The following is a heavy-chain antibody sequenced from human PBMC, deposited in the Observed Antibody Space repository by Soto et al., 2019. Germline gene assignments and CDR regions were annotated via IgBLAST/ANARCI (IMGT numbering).Heavy chain of an antibody. CDR1: GYTLTELS. D-gene: IGHD5-12*01. CDR3: ATIYSGYDYYYYYGMDV. CDR2: FDPEDGET. J-gene: IGHJ6*02. V-gene: IGHV1-24*01. Sequence: GASVKVSCKVSGYTLTELSMHWVRQAPGKGLEWMGGFDPEDGETIYAQKFQGRVTMTEDTSTDTAYMELSSLRSEDTAVYYCATIYSGYDYYYYYGMDVWGQGTTVTVSS.